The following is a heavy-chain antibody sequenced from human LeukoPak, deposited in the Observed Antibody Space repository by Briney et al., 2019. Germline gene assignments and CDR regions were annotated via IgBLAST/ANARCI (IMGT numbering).Heavy chain of an antibody. J-gene: IGHJ4*02. D-gene: IGHD3-10*01. V-gene: IGHV4-59*06. CDR2: IYYSGST. CDR1: GDSISNYY. CDR3: IAGFGHYYFDY. Sequence: SETLSLTCTVSGDSISNYYWSWIRQPPGKGLEWIGYIYYSGSTYYNPSLKSRVTISVDTSKNQFSLKLSSVTAADTAVYYCIAGFGHYYFDYWGQGTLVTVSS.